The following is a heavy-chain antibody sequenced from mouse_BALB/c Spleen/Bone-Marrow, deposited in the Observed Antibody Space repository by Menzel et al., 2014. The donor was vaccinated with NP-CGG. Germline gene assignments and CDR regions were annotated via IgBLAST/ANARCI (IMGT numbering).Heavy chain of an antibody. CDR3: ARGGISVDY. J-gene: IGHJ2*01. CDR1: GYAFSVYW. V-gene: IGHV1-80*01. CDR2: IYPGDGDT. Sequence: VQLQQSGAELVRPGSSVKISCKASGYAFSVYWLNWVKQRPGQGLEWIGQIYPGDGDTDYNGKFKGKATLTADESPSTAYMQLSSLTSDDSAVYFCARGGISVDYWGQGTTLTVSS.